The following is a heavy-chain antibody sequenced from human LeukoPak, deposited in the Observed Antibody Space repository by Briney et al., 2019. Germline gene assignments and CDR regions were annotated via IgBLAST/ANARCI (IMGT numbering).Heavy chain of an antibody. CDR1: GGSISSYY. CDR2: IYYSGST. V-gene: IGHV4-59*12. J-gene: IGHJ4*02. D-gene: IGHD6-19*01. Sequence: PSETLFLTCTVSGGSISSYYWSWIRQPPGKGLEWIGYIYYSGSTNYNPSLKSRVTISVDTSKNQFSLKLSSVTAADTAVYYCARENQWLVPDYWGQGTLVTVSS. CDR3: ARENQWLVPDY.